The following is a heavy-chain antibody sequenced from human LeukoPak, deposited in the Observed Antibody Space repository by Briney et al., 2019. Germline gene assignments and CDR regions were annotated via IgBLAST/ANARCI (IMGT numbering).Heavy chain of an antibody. V-gene: IGHV4-59*01. CDR1: GGSIGSYY. J-gene: IGHJ3*02. D-gene: IGHD3-3*01. Sequence: SETLSLTCTVSGGSIGSYYWSWIRQPPGKGLEWIGYIYYTGSLNYNPSLMSRVTISVDTSKDQFSLKLSSVTAAGTAVYYRASRLEWPPGGAFDTWGQGTMVTVSS. CDR2: IYYTGSL. CDR3: ASRLEWPPGGAFDT.